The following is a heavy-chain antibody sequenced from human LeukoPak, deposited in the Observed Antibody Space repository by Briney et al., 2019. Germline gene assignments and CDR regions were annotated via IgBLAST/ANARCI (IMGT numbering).Heavy chain of an antibody. CDR3: ARLYTQHTSSWP. CDR2: ITDIGHIT. Sequence: PGRSLRLSCAASGFTFSSYAMHWVRQAPGKGLEWVSSITDIGHITYYADSVEGRFSISRDNSKNTLHLQMNSLRAEDTAIYYCARLYTQHTSSWPWGQGTLVTVSS. CDR1: GFTFSSYA. V-gene: IGHV3-23*01. J-gene: IGHJ5*02. D-gene: IGHD6-13*01.